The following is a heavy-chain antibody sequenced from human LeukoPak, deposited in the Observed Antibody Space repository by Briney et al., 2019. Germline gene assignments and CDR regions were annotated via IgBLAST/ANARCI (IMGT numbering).Heavy chain of an antibody. V-gene: IGHV3-21*01. CDR1: GFTFSSYS. CDR2: ISSSSSYI. J-gene: IGHJ6*02. Sequence: PGGSLRLSCAASGFTFSSYSMNWVRQAPGKGLEWVSSISSSSSYIYYADSVKGRFTISRDNAKNTLYLQMNSLRAEDTAVYYCAREAENYYGMDVWGQGTTVTVSS. CDR3: AREAENYYGMDV.